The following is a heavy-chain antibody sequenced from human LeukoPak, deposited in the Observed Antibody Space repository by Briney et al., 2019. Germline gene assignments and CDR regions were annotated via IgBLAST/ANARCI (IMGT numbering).Heavy chain of an antibody. D-gene: IGHD2-2*01. CDR3: AKGRGYELPLDN. Sequence: PGRSLRLSCADSGFTSDDCAMHWVRQAPGKGLEGVSGISWNSGSIGYADSVKGRFTISRDNAKNSLYLQMNSLRAEDTALYYCAKGRGYELPLDNWGQGTLVTVSS. V-gene: IGHV3-9*02. J-gene: IGHJ4*02. CDR1: GFTSDDCA. CDR2: ISWNSGSI.